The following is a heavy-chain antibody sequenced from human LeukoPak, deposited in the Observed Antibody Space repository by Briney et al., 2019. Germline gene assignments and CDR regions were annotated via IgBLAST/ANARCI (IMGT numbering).Heavy chain of an antibody. CDR3: ARLRRWPDIDI. V-gene: IGHV4-38-2*02. CDR2: IYHSGST. D-gene: IGHD5-24*01. Sequence: SETLSLTCTVSGYSISSGYYWGWIRQPPGKGLEWIGSIYHSGSTYYNPSLKSRVTISVDTSKNQFSLKLSSVTAADTAVYYCARLRRWPDIDIWGQGTMVTVSS. CDR1: GYSISSGYY. J-gene: IGHJ3*02.